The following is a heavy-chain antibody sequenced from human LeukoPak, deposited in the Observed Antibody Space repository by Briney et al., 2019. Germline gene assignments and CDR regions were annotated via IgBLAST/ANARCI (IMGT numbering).Heavy chain of an antibody. CDR2: IYSSGSP. D-gene: IGHD6-19*01. J-gene: IGHJ3*02. CDR3: AREYSSGWKDAFDI. CDR1: GASISSYY. Sequence: SETLSLTCTVSGASISSYYWTWIRQLPGKGLEWLGYIYSSGSPNYNPSLKSRVTMSVDTSKNQFSLKLSSVTAADTAVYYCAREYSSGWKDAFDIWGQGTMVTVSS. V-gene: IGHV4-59*12.